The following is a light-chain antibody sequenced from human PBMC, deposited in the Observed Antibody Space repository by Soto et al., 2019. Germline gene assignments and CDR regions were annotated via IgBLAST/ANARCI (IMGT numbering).Light chain of an antibody. V-gene: IGKV3-20*01. J-gene: IGKJ1*01. Sequence: EIVLTQSPATLSLSPGERATLSCRASQSVTDNYLAWYQQKPGQAPRLVISGASSRTSGIPDRFSASGSGTDFTLTISRLEPEDFAVYYCQQYTAAPLTLGQGTKVEIK. CDR3: QQYTAAPLT. CDR1: QSVTDNY. CDR2: GAS.